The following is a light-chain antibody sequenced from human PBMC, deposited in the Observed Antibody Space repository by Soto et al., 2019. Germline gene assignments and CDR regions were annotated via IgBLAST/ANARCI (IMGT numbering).Light chain of an antibody. CDR3: QQYFSIPMFT. CDR2: WAS. CDR1: QSLLYSSNNKNY. Sequence: DIVMTQSPDSLAVSLGERATINCKSSQSLLYSSNNKNYLAWYQQKPGQPPKLLIYWASTRESGVPDRFSGSGSGTDFTLTISSLQAEDVAVYYCQQYFSIPMFTFAQGTKLQI. J-gene: IGKJ2*01. V-gene: IGKV4-1*01.